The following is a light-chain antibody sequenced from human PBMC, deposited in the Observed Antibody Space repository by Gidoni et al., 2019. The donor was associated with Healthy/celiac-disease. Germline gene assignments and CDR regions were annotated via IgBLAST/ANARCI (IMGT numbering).Light chain of an antibody. V-gene: IGLV1-40*01. CDR3: QSYDSSLSGYV. CDR1: SSNIGAGYE. Sequence: QSVLTQPPSVSGAPGQRVTISCTGSSSNIGAGYEVHWYQQLPGTAPKLLIYGNSNRPSGVPDRFSGATSGTSASLAITGLQAEYEADYYCQSYDSSLSGYVFGGGTKLTVL. J-gene: IGLJ3*02. CDR2: GNS.